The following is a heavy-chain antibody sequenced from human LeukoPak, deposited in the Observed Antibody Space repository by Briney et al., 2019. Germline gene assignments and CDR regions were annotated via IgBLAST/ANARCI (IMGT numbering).Heavy chain of an antibody. D-gene: IGHD6-19*01. CDR3: ARAGRYSSGRSYWYFDL. V-gene: IGHV1-3*01. J-gene: IGHJ2*01. Sequence: KFQGRVTITRDTSASTAYMELSSLRSDDTAVYYCARAGRYSSGRSYWYFDLWGRGTLVTVSS.